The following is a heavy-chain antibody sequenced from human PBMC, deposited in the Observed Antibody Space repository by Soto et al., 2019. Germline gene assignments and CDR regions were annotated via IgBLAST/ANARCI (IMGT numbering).Heavy chain of an antibody. Sequence: QVQLVESGGGVVQPGRSLRLSCAASGFTFSNYGMHWVRQAPGKGLEWVAVISYDGNNKYYAYSVKGRFTISRDNSNNTLCLQMSSLRADDTAVYYCAKEYLAFEGNDYETWGQGTLVTVSS. CDR2: ISYDGNNK. D-gene: IGHD3-3*02. V-gene: IGHV3-30*18. CDR1: GFTFSNYG. CDR3: AKEYLAFEGNDYET. J-gene: IGHJ5*02.